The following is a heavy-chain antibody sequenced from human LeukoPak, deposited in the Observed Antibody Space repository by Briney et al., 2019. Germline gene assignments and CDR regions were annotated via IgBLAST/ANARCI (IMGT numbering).Heavy chain of an antibody. D-gene: IGHD6-19*01. CDR1: GGSISSGGYY. J-gene: IGHJ3*01. CDR2: IYDTETT. CDR3: VRHISVSYDAFDL. V-gene: IGHV4-61*08. Sequence: SETLSLTCTVSGGSISSGGYYWSWIRQPPGKGLEWIGYIYDTETTNYNPSLRSRVTLSLDTSMNQFSLKMSSVTVADTAVYYCVRHISVSYDAFDLWGRGTMVTVSS.